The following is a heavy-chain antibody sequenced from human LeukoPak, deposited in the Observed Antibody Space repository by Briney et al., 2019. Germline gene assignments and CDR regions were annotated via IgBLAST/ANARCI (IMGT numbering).Heavy chain of an antibody. CDR2: IYSDETT. CDR1: GFTFSDYY. J-gene: IGHJ4*02. CDR3: ARRITTSGLYYFDL. D-gene: IGHD6-13*01. V-gene: IGHV3-66*04. Sequence: PGGSLRLSCAASGFTFSDYYMSWVRQAPGKGLEWVSIIYSDETTAYPDSVKGRFTISRDNSKNMLYLQMNSLRAEDTAVYYCARRITTSGLYYFDLWGQGTLVTVSS.